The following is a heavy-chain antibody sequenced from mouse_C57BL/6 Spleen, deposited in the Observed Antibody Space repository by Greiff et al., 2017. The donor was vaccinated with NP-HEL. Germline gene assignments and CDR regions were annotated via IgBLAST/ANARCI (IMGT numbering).Heavy chain of an antibody. CDR2: IYPGSGNT. CDR1: GYSFTSYY. J-gene: IGHJ2*01. Sequence: QVQLKESGPELVKPGASVKISCKASGYSFTSYYIHWVKQRPGQGLEWIGWIYPGSGNTKSNEKFKGKATRTADTSSSTAYMQLSSLTSEDSAVYYCARDSNYFNYFDYWGQGTTLTVSS. V-gene: IGHV1-66*01. CDR3: ARDSNYFNYFDY. D-gene: IGHD2-5*01.